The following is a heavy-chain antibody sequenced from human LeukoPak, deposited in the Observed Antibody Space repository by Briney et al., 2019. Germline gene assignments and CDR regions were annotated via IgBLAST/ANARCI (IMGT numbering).Heavy chain of an antibody. Sequence: GGSLRLSCAASGFTFSSYSMNWVRQAPGKGLEWVSYISSSSSTIYYADSVKGRFTISRDNAKNSLYLQMNSLRAEDTAVYYCARDPGVGYYYDSSGYYHDAFDIWGQGTMVTVSS. CDR2: ISSSSSTI. CDR1: GFTFSSYS. D-gene: IGHD3-22*01. V-gene: IGHV3-48*01. CDR3: ARDPGVGYYYDSSGYYHDAFDI. J-gene: IGHJ3*02.